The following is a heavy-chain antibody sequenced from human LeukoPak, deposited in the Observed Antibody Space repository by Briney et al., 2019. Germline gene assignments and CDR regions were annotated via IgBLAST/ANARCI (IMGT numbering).Heavy chain of an antibody. CDR3: AGRVGATIWTGMEF. D-gene: IGHD1-26*01. Sequence: SETLSLTCNVSGASMSTSSHYWGWIRQPPGKALEWIGSTHYGGNTYYNPSLNSRVTISVDTSKKQFSLKLTSVTAADTAVYYCAGRVGATIWTGMEFWGQGTLVTVSS. CDR2: THYGGNT. V-gene: IGHV4-39*01. CDR1: GASMSTSSHY. J-gene: IGHJ4*02.